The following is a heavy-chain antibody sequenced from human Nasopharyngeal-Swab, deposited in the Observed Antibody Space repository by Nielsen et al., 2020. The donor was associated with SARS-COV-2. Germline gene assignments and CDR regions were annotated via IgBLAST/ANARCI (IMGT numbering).Heavy chain of an antibody. CDR2: IALDASNE. CDR3: ARDAPAHYGAFY. J-gene: IGHJ4*02. D-gene: IGHD4-17*01. CDR1: GFTFSSFG. V-gene: IGHV3-30*03. Sequence: GGSLRLSCAASGFTFSSFGLHWVRKAQGKGLEWVAFIALDASNEYYGDSVKGRFSISRDSSKNTLYLQMDSLRGEDTAVYYCARDAPAHYGAFYWGRGTLVTVSS.